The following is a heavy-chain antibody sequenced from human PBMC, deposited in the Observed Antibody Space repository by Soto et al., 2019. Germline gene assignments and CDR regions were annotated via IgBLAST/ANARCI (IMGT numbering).Heavy chain of an antibody. V-gene: IGHV3-9*01. J-gene: IGHJ5*02. CDR2: ISWNSAST. CDR1: GFTFDDYA. D-gene: IGHD6-19*01. CDR3: VKDTKHMGTLGWFVS. Sequence: GGSLRLSCAASGFTFDDYAMHWVRQSPGQGLQWVSGISWNSASTGYGESVRGRFTISRDNSKNSLYLQVSSLRPEDTAMYYCVKDTKHMGTLGWFVSWGQGTLVTVSS.